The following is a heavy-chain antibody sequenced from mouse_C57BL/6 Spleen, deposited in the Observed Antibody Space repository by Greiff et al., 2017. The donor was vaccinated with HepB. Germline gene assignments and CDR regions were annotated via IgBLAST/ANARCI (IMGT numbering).Heavy chain of an antibody. CDR2: IYPRSGNT. J-gene: IGHJ3*01. CDR3: ARGEDYYGWFAY. CDR1: GYTFTSYG. Sequence: VQLQQSGAELARPGASVKLSCKASGYTFTSYGISWVKQRTGQGLEWIGEIYPRSGNTYYNEKLKGKATLTADKSSSTAYMELRSLTSEDSAVYFCARGEDYYGWFAYWGQGTLVTVSA. D-gene: IGHD1-1*01. V-gene: IGHV1-81*01.